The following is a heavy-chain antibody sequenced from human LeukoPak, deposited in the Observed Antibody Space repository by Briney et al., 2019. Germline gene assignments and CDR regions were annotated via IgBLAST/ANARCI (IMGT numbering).Heavy chain of an antibody. V-gene: IGHV3-23*01. CDR2: ISGSGGST. Sequence: GGSLRLSCAASGFTVSGYAMSWVRQAPGKGLEWVSAISGSGGSTFYADSVKGRFAISRDNSKNTLYLQVNSLRAEDTAVYYCAKESSSSSWNTGFQHWGQGTLVTVSS. CDR1: GFTVSGYA. D-gene: IGHD6-13*01. J-gene: IGHJ1*01. CDR3: AKESSSSSWNTGFQH.